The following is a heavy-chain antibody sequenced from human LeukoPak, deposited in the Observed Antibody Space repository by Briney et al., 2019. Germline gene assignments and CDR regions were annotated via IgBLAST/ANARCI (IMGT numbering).Heavy chain of an antibody. CDR2: ISTSSSHI. D-gene: IGHD2-15*01. V-gene: IGHV3-21*01. Sequence: GGSLRLSCAASGFTFSLYPMNWVRQAPGKGLEWVSSISTSSSHIYFANSVKGRFTISRDNAKNSLYLQMNSLTAEDTAAYYCARGGGYCSGGSCSPMDVWGKGTTVTVSS. CDR1: GFTFSLYP. CDR3: ARGGGYCSGGSCSPMDV. J-gene: IGHJ6*03.